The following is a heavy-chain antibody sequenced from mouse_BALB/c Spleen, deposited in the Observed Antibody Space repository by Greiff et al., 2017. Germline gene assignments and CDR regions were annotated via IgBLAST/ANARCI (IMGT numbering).Heavy chain of an antibody. CDR3: ARRSGAMDD. CDR1: GYSFTSYW. CDR2: IHPSDSEP. Sequence: QVQLQQPGAELVRPGASVTLSCKASGYSFTSYWMNWVKQRPGQGLEWIGMIHPSDSEPRLNQKFKEKATLTVDKSSSTAYMQLSSPTSEDSAVYYCARRSGAMDDWGQGTSVTVSS. V-gene: IGHV1-61*01. J-gene: IGHJ4*01.